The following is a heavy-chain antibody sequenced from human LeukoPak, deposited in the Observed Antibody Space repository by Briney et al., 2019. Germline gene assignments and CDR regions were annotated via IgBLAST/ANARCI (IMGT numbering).Heavy chain of an antibody. CDR3: ARIRAAGAYY. J-gene: IGHJ4*02. CDR2: IYYSGST. CDR1: GGSISSSSYY. D-gene: IGHD6-13*01. V-gene: IGHV4-39*01. Sequence: SETLSLTCTVSGGSISSSSYYWGWIRQPRGKGLEWIGSIYYSGSTYYNPSLKTRVTISVDTSKNQFSLKLSSVTAADTAVYYCARIRAAGAYYWGQGTLVTVSS.